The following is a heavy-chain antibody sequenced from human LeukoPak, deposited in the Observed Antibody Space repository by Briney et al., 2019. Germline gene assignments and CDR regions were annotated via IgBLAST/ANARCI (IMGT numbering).Heavy chain of an antibody. V-gene: IGHV3-30-3*01. Sequence: GGSLRLSCAASGFTFSSYAMHWVRQAPGKGLEWVAVISYDGSNKYYADSVKGRFTISRDNSKNTLYLQVNSLRAEDTAVYYCARDWARWNDGRRSAFDIWGQGTMVTVSS. J-gene: IGHJ3*02. CDR1: GFTFSSYA. CDR3: ARDWARWNDGRRSAFDI. D-gene: IGHD1-1*01. CDR2: ISYDGSNK.